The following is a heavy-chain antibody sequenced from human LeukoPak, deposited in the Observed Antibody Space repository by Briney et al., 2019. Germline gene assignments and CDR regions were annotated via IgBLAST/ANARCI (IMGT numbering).Heavy chain of an antibody. Sequence: SETLSLTCAVYGGSFSGYYWSWIRQPPGKGLEWIGEINHSGSTNYNPSLKSRVTISVDTSENQFSLKLSSVTAADTAVYYCARGPGEQQLVHAFDIWGQGTMVTVSS. CDR2: INHSGST. V-gene: IGHV4-34*01. CDR3: ARGPGEQQLVHAFDI. D-gene: IGHD6-13*01. CDR1: GGSFSGYY. J-gene: IGHJ3*02.